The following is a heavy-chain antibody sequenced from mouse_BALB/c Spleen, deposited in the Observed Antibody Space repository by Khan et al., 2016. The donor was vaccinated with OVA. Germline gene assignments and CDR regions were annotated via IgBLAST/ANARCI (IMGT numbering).Heavy chain of an antibody. V-gene: IGHV5-6*01. D-gene: IGHD4-1*01. CDR1: GFTFSAYG. Sequence: EVELVESGGDLVKPGGSLRLSCAASGFTFSAYGMAWVRQAPDKRLEWVATINSDGGYTYYPDIVKGRFTISRNNAENTLSLQMSSLKSEDTAIYYFAGHLTGSFAYWGQGTLVTVSA. CDR3: AGHLTGSFAY. CDR2: INSDGGYT. J-gene: IGHJ3*01.